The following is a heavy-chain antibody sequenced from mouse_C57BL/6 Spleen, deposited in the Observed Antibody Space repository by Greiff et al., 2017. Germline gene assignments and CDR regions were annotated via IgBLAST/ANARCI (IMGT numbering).Heavy chain of an antibody. Sequence: QVQLQQPGAELVMPGASVKLSCKASGYTFTSYWMHWVKQRPGQGLEWIGEIDPSDSYTNYNQKFKGKSTLTVDKSSSTAYMQLSSLTSEDSAVYYCARRELRGAMDYGGQGTSVTVSS. CDR3: ARRELRGAMDY. CDR1: GYTFTSYW. V-gene: IGHV1-69*01. D-gene: IGHD1-1*01. CDR2: IDPSDSYT. J-gene: IGHJ4*01.